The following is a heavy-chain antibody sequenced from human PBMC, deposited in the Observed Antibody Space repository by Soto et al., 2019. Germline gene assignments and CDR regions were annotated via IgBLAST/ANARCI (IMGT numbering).Heavy chain of an antibody. CDR2: ISWNSGSI. D-gene: IGHD6-6*01. Sequence: EVQLVESGGGLVQPGRSLRLSCAASGFTFDDYAMHWVRQAPGKGLEWVSGISWNSGSIGYADSVEGRFTISRDNAKNSLYLQMNSLRAEDTALYYCAKISVYSSSSESYWGQGTLVTVSS. J-gene: IGHJ4*02. CDR1: GFTFDDYA. V-gene: IGHV3-9*01. CDR3: AKISVYSSSSESY.